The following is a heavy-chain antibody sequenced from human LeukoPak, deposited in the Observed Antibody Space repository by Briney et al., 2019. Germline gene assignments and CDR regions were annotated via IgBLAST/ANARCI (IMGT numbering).Heavy chain of an antibody. D-gene: IGHD1-26*01. CDR3: ARERQMGATPFDY. V-gene: IGHV3-30*04. J-gene: IGHJ4*02. CDR1: GFTFTGHS. Sequence: GGSLRLSCVASGFTFTGHSMHWVRQAPGKGLEWVAVVGNDEKTIFYADTLKGRFTISRDNSKNTLFLQMNSLRDEDTAVYYCARERQMGATPFDYWGQGSLVTVSS. CDR2: VGNDEKTI.